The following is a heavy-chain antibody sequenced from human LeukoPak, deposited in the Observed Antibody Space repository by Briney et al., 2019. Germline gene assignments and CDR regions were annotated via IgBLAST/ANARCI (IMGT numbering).Heavy chain of an antibody. J-gene: IGHJ4*02. Sequence: GGPLILSCAASGFTFSSYSMNWVRQAPGKGLEWVSSISSSSSYIYYADSVKGRFTISRDNAKNSLYLQMNSLRAEDTAVYYCARSPGITIFGVAINWGQGTLVTVSS. CDR1: GFTFSSYS. CDR2: ISSSSSYI. CDR3: ARSPGITIFGVAIN. V-gene: IGHV3-21*01. D-gene: IGHD3-3*01.